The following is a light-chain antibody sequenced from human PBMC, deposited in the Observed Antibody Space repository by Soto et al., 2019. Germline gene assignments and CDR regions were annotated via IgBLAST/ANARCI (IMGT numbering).Light chain of an antibody. V-gene: IGKV1-27*01. CDR1: PGISIY. CDR3: QNYNSAPFT. J-gene: IGKJ3*01. CDR2: AAS. Sequence: DTQMTQSPSSLSASVGDRVTITCRASPGISIYLAWYQQKPGRVPTLLMYAASTLQSGVPSRFSGRGSGTDFNLTIGSLQPEDVATYYCQNYNSAPFTFGPGTKVDIK.